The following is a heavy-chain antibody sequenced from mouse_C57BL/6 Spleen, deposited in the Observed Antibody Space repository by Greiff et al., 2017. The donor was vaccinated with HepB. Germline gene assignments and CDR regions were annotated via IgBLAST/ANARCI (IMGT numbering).Heavy chain of an antibody. D-gene: IGHD2-5*01. CDR2: IHPNSGST. CDR1: GYTFTSYW. J-gene: IGHJ4*01. Sequence: QVQLQQPGAELVKPGASVKLSCKASGYTFTSYWMHWVKQRPGQGLEWIGMIHPNSGSTNYNEKFKSKATLTVDKSSSTAYMQLSSLTSEDSAVYYCAEAYYSNYDAMDYWGQGTSVTVSS. V-gene: IGHV1-64*01. CDR3: AEAYYSNYDAMDY.